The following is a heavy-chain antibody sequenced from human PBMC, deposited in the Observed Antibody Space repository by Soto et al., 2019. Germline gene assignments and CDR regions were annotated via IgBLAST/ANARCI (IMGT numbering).Heavy chain of an antibody. CDR2: ISYDGSNK. J-gene: IGHJ4*02. D-gene: IGHD6-13*01. Sequence: GGSLRLSCAASGFTFSSYGMHWVRQAPGKGLEWVAVISYDGSNKYYADSVKGRFTISRDNSKNTLYLQMNSLRAEDTAVYYCAKDSWYGGFDYWGQGTLVTVSS. CDR1: GFTFSSYG. V-gene: IGHV3-30*18. CDR3: AKDSWYGGFDY.